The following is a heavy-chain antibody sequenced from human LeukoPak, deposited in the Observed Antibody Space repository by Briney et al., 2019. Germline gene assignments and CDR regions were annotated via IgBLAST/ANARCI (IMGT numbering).Heavy chain of an antibody. CDR2: ITSGSGTI. Sequence: GGSLRLSCAASGFTFSNYNMNWVRQAPGKGLGWVSYITSGSGTIYYADSVKGRFTISRDNAKNSLYLQMNSLRAEDTAVYYCARDYDFWVSYGTYSYGMDVWGLGTTVTVSS. J-gene: IGHJ6*02. V-gene: IGHV3-48*01. D-gene: IGHD3-3*01. CDR1: GFTFSNYN. CDR3: ARDYDFWVSYGTYSYGMDV.